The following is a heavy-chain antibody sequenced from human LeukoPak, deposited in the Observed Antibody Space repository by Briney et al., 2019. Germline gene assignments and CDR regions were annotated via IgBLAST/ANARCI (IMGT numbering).Heavy chain of an antibody. J-gene: IGHJ4*02. CDR3: ARDGDIVVVPAASRPHY. Sequence: ASVKVSCKASGYTFTSYGISWVRQAPGQGLEWMGWIGAYNGNTNYAQKLQGRVTMTTDTSTGTAYMELRSLRSDDTAVYYCARDGDIVVVPAASRPHYWGQGTLATVSS. V-gene: IGHV1-18*01. D-gene: IGHD2-2*01. CDR1: GYTFTSYG. CDR2: IGAYNGNT.